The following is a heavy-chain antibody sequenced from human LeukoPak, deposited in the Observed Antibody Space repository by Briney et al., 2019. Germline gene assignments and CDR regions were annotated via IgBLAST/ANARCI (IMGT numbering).Heavy chain of an antibody. D-gene: IGHD6-19*01. V-gene: IGHV1-8*01. J-gene: IGHJ4*02. CDR1: GYTFTSYD. CDR2: MNPNSGNT. Sequence: ASVKVSCKASGYTFTSYDINWVRQATGQGLEWMGWMNPNSGNTGYAQKFQGRVTMTRNTSISTAYMELSSLRSEDTAVYYCARGKIGSNGWFPFVYWGQGTLVTVSS. CDR3: ARGKIGSNGWFPFVY.